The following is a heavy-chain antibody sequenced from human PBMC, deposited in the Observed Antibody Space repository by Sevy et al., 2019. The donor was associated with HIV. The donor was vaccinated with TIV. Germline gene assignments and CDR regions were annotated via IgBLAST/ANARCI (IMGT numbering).Heavy chain of an antibody. CDR3: ARTDFVSDRHFYSGMDV. Sequence: ASVKVSCKASGYSFRNYGISWVRQAPGQGLEWMGWISDYYGDTDYAQNFQGRLTMTTDTSTSTAYMELRSLRSDDTAVYFCARTDFVSDRHFYSGMDVWGQGTTVTVSS. J-gene: IGHJ6*02. V-gene: IGHV1-18*01. CDR1: GYSFRNYG. D-gene: IGHD3-3*01. CDR2: ISDYYGDT.